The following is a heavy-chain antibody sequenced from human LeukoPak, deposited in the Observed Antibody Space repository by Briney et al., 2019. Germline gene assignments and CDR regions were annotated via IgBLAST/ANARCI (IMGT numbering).Heavy chain of an antibody. V-gene: IGHV1-18*01. CDR2: ISAYNGNT. J-gene: IGHJ4*02. Sequence: ASVKVSCKASGYTFTSYGISWVRQAPGQGLEWMGWISAYNGNTNYAQKLQGRVTMTTDTSTSTAYMELRSLRSDDTAVYYCARDPAIYYESDYYFDSWGQGTLVTVSS. CDR1: GYTFTSYG. CDR3: ARDPAIYYESDYYFDS. D-gene: IGHD3-22*01.